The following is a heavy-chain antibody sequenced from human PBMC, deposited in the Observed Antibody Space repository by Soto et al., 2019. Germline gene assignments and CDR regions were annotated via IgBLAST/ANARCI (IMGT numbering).Heavy chain of an antibody. CDR1: GGSFSGYY. Sequence: SETLSLTCAVYGGSFSGYYWSWIRQPPGKGLEWIGEINHSGSTNYNPSLKSRVTISVDTSKNQFSLKLSSVTAADTAVYYCAGGGRTKRRKYYFDYWGQGTLVTVSS. V-gene: IGHV4-34*01. J-gene: IGHJ4*02. CDR2: INHSGST. CDR3: AGGGRTKRRKYYFDY.